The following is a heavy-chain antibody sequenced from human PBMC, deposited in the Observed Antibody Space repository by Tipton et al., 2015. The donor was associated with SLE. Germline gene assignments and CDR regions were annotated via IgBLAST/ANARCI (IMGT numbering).Heavy chain of an antibody. D-gene: IGHD3-10*01. CDR3: AREGGITMVRGGYNWFDP. CDR1: GGSISSYY. J-gene: IGHJ5*02. CDR2: IYTSGST. Sequence: TLSLTCTVSGGSISSYYWSWIRQPAGKGLEWIGYIYTSGSTNYNPSLKSRVTISVDTSKNQFSLKLSSVTVADTAVYYCAREGGITMVRGGYNWFDPWGQGTLVTVSS. V-gene: IGHV4-4*08.